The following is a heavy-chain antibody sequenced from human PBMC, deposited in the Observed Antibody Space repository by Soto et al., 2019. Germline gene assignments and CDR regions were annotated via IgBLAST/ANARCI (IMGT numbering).Heavy chain of an antibody. Sequence: GESVKISRXSSGYSFINYWIVWVRQMPGKGLEWMGIIYPGDSDTRYSPSFRGPVTISAVQSTSTAYLQWKSLKASDTAMYYCARRDYYDTSGHYYGDGFDIWGQGTMVTVSS. CDR2: IYPGDSDT. D-gene: IGHD3-22*01. J-gene: IGHJ3*02. CDR3: ARRDYYDTSGHYYGDGFDI. CDR1: GYSFINYW. V-gene: IGHV5-51*01.